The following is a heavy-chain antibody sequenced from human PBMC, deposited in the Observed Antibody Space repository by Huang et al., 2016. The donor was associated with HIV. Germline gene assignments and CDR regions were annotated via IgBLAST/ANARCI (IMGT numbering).Heavy chain of an antibody. CDR3: ARGGELLWFGEPGGWFDP. J-gene: IGHJ5*02. D-gene: IGHD3-10*01. CDR1: GGSISSYY. CDR2: IYISGGT. Sequence: QVQLQESGPGLVKPSETLSLTCTVSGGSISSYYWSWIRQPAGKGLEWIGRIYISGGTNYNPSLKSRVTMSVDTSKNQCSLKLSSVTAADTAVYYCARGGELLWFGEPGGWFDPWGQGTLVTVSS. V-gene: IGHV4-4*07.